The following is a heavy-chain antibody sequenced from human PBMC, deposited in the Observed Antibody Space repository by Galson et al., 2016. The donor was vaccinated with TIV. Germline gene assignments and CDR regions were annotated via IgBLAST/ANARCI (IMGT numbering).Heavy chain of an antibody. V-gene: IGHV1-46*01. CDR1: GYTFTSYY. D-gene: IGHD5-18*01. CDR2: INPSGGGT. CDR3: AKARNTAMDTYHYYYGMDV. J-gene: IGHJ6*02. Sequence: SVKVSCKASGYTFTSYYLYWVRQAPGQGLEWMGLINPSGGGTTYAQKFVGRVTMTRDTSTSTVYMELSSLRSEDTAVYYCAKARNTAMDTYHYYYGMDVWGQGTTVIVSS.